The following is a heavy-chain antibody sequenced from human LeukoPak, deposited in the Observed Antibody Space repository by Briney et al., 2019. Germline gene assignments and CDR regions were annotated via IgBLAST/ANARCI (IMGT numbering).Heavy chain of an antibody. J-gene: IGHJ4*02. V-gene: IGHV3-20*04. Sequence: GGSLRLSCAASGFTFDSHGMTWVRQAPVKELEWVPGLNWNGGSTGYADSLQGRFTISRDNAKNSLYLQMTSLRAEDTALYYCARTRSSGGYSGADYWGQGTLVTVSS. CDR3: ARTRSSGGYSGADY. D-gene: IGHD1-26*01. CDR2: LNWNGGST. CDR1: GFTFDSHG.